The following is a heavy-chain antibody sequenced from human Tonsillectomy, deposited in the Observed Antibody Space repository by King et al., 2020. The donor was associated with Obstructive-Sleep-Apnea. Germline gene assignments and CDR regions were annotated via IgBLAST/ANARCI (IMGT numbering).Heavy chain of an antibody. V-gene: IGHV1-69*12. CDR3: ASGRLKFTIFTL. J-gene: IGHJ4*02. CDR1: GGTFSSYA. D-gene: IGHD3-3*01. CDR2: LIPIFVTA. Sequence: QLVQSGAEVKKPGSSVKVSCKGSGGTFSSYAISWVRQTPGQGLDWMGGLIPIFVTANYAQKFQGRVTITADESTSTAYIELSSLRSEDTAVYYCASGRLKFTIFTLWGQGTLVTVSS.